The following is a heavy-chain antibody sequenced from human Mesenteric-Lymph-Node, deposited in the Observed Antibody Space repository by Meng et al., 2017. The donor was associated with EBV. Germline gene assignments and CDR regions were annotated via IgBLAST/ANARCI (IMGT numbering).Heavy chain of an antibody. CDR3: ARGYGSGHL. Sequence: QVQLQEWGAGLLKPSETPSLTCAVYGGSFSGYYWSWIRQPPGKGLEWIGEINHSGSTNYNPSLKSRVTISVDTSKNQFSLKLSSVTAADTAVYYCARGYGSGHLWGQGTLVTVSS. V-gene: IGHV4-34*01. D-gene: IGHD3-10*01. CDR1: GGSFSGYY. J-gene: IGHJ4*02. CDR2: INHSGST.